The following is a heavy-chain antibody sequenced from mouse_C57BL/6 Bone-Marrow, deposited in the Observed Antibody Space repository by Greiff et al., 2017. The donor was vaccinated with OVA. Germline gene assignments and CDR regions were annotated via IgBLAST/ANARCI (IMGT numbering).Heavy chain of an antibody. V-gene: IGHV14-4*01. CDR1: GFNIKDDY. CDR3: TTLDGYLFAY. Sequence: VQLQQSGAELVRPGASVKLSCTASGFNIKDDYMHWVKQRPEQGLEWIGWIDPENGDTEYASQFQGKATITADTSSNTAYLQLSSLTSEDTAVYYCTTLDGYLFAYWGQGTLVTVSA. D-gene: IGHD2-3*01. CDR2: IDPENGDT. J-gene: IGHJ3*01.